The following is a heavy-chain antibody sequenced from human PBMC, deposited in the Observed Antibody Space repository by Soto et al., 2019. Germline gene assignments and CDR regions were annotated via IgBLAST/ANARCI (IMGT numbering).Heavy chain of an antibody. Sequence: SLKVYCKTSGYTITVYCVQWVRKDPRQLLQWMGWINPNSGDTKYAQEFQGRVTLTRDTSISTVYMELSRLTSDDTAVYYCARDMDYYYGSGTGNGHGVCGQGTTVTVSS. CDR2: INPNSGDT. CDR3: ARDMDYYYGSGTGNGHGV. CDR1: GYTITVYC. J-gene: IGHJ6*02. V-gene: IGHV1-2*02. D-gene: IGHD3-10*01.